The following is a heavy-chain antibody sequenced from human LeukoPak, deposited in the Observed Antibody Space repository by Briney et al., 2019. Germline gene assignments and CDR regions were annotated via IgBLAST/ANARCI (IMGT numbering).Heavy chain of an antibody. Sequence: PGGSLRLSCSASGFTFSSYSMHCVRQAPGKGLEYGSAFLSDGHTTYYADSLKGRFTTSRDNSKSTLYLQMSSLRDEDTAVYNSVPSPATKFWRDYYTASWGQGTLVTVSS. V-gene: IGHV3-64D*09. J-gene: IGHJ5*02. CDR1: GFTFSSYS. D-gene: IGHD3-3*01. CDR2: FLSDGHTT. CDR3: VPSPATKFWRDYYTAS.